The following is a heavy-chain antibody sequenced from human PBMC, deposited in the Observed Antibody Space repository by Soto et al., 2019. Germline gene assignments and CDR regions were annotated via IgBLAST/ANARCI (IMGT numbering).Heavy chain of an antibody. CDR1: GDSVSSNSAA. CDR3: ARANEYTSSSGMDV. J-gene: IGHJ6*02. CDR2: TYYRSKWHN. Sequence: PSQTLSLTCAISGDSVSSNSAAWNWIRQSLSRDLEWLGRTYYRSKWHNNYAVSVKSRITINPDTSKNHFTLQLNSVTPEDTAVYYCARANEYTSSSGMDVWGQGTTVTVSS. V-gene: IGHV6-1*01. D-gene: IGHD6-6*01.